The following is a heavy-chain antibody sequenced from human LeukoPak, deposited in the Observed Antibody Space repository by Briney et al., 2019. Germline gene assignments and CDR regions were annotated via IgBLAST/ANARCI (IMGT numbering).Heavy chain of an antibody. CDR3: ARDLVLFSQKGDYYGMDL. CDR2: ITYDGSST. V-gene: IGHV3-74*01. J-gene: IGHJ6*02. Sequence: PGLALRLSCAASGFTFSNHLMHWVRQAPGKGLVWVSRITYDGSSTTYADSVKGRFTIPRDNSKNTLFVQMNSLRAEDTAVYFCARDLVLFSQKGDYYGMDLWGQGTTVTVSS. D-gene: IGHD2-21*01. CDR1: GFTFSNHL.